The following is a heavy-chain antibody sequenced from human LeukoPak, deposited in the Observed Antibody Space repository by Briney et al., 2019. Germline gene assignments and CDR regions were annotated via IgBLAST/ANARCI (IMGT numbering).Heavy chain of an antibody. V-gene: IGHV1-18*01. D-gene: IGHD6-13*01. CDR1: GYTFTSYG. CDR2: ISAYNGNT. CDR3: ARVRNIAAAAYFDY. J-gene: IGHJ4*02. Sequence: GASVKLSCKASGYTFTSYGISWVRQAPGQGLEWMGWISAYNGNTNYAQKLQGRVTMTTDTSTSTAYMELRSLRSDDTAVYYCARVRNIAAAAYFDYWGQGTLVTVSS.